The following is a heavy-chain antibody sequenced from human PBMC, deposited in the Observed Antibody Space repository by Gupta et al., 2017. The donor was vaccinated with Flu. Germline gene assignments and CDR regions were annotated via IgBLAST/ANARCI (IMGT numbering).Heavy chain of an antibody. Sequence: QVQLVQSGAEVKKPGASVKVSCKVSGYTLTELSMHWVRQAPGKGLEWMGGFDPEDCETIDAQKFQGRVTMTEDTSTNTAYMELSSLGSGDTTVYYCATVIGSPYYFDSWGQGTLVTVSS. V-gene: IGHV1-24*01. CDR1: GYTLTELS. D-gene: IGHD2-21*01. CDR2: FDPEDCET. J-gene: IGHJ4*02. CDR3: ATVIGSPYYFDS.